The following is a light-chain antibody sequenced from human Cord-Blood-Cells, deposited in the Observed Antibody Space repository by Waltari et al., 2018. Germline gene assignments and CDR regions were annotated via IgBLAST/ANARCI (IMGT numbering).Light chain of an antibody. V-gene: IGLV1-51*02. Sequence: QSVLTQPPSVSAAPGQQVPISCPGSSSNIGNTYVSWYQQLPGTAPKLLIYENNKRPSGIPDRFSGSKSGTSATLGITGLQTGDEADYYCGTWDSSLSANWVFGGGTKLTVL. CDR1: SSNIGNTY. CDR3: GTWDSSLSANWV. J-gene: IGLJ3*02. CDR2: ENN.